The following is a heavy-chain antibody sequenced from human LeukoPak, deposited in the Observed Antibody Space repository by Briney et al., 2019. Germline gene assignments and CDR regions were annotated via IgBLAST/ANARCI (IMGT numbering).Heavy chain of an antibody. Sequence: ASVKVSCKASGYTFTSYGISRVRQAPGQGLEWMGWISAYNGNTNYAQKLQGRVTMTTDTSTSTAYMELRSLRSDDTAVYYCARDSEDIVVVPAAMCSYWGQGTLVTVSS. J-gene: IGHJ4*02. V-gene: IGHV1-18*01. CDR2: ISAYNGNT. CDR3: ARDSEDIVVVPAAMCSY. D-gene: IGHD2-2*01. CDR1: GYTFTSYG.